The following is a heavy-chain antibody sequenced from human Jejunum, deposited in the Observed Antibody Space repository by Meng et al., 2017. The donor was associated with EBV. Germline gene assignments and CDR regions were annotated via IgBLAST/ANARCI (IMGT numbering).Heavy chain of an antibody. D-gene: IGHD3-22*01. CDR1: GGSISSSRYY. J-gene: IGHJ4*02. Sequence: QVQLQESGPGLVKPSETLSLTCIVSGGSISSSRYYWGWIRQPPGKGLEWIGSIYYSGSTYYNPSLKSRVTISVDTSKNQFSLKLSSVTAADTAVYYCARTYYYDSSGYAPFDYWGQGPLGTVVS. CDR3: ARTYYYDSSGYAPFDY. CDR2: IYYSGST. V-gene: IGHV4-39*07.